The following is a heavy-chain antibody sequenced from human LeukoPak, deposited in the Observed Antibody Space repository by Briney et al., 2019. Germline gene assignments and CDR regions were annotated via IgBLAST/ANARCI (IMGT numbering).Heavy chain of an antibody. CDR3: ARAGPLNAFDI. CDR2: IYYSGST. J-gene: IGHJ3*02. V-gene: IGHV4-59*01. Sequence: PSETLSLTCTVSGGSISSYYWSWIRQPPGKGLEWIGYIYYSGSTNYNPSLKSRVTISVDTPKNQFSLKLSSVTAADTAVYYCARAGPLNAFDIWGQGTMVTVSS. CDR1: GGSISSYY.